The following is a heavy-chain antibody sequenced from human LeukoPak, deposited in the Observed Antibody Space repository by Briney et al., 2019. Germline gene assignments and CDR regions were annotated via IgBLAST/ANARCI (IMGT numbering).Heavy chain of an antibody. CDR1: GFTFSSYG. D-gene: IGHD3-22*01. J-gene: IGHJ3*02. CDR3: AKSYDSSGFDAFDI. Sequence: GGSLRLSCAASGFTFSSYGMHWVRQDPGKGLEWVAVISYDGSNKYYADSVKGRFTISRDNSKNTLYLQMNSLRAEDTAVYYCAKSYDSSGFDAFDIWGQGTMVTVSP. CDR2: ISYDGSNK. V-gene: IGHV3-30*18.